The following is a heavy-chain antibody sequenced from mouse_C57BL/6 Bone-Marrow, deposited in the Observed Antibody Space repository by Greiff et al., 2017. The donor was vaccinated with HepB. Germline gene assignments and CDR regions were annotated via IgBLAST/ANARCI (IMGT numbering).Heavy chain of an antibody. J-gene: IGHJ3*01. CDR2: IHPSDSDT. Sequence: QVHVKQPGAELVKPGASVKVSCKASGYTFTSYWMHWVKQRPGQGLEWIGRIHPSDSDTNYNQKFKGKATLTVDKSSSTAYMQLSSLTSEDSAVYYCAIKNYSNGGFAYWGQGTLVTVSA. D-gene: IGHD2-5*01. V-gene: IGHV1-74*01. CDR3: AIKNYSNGGFAY. CDR1: GYTFTSYW.